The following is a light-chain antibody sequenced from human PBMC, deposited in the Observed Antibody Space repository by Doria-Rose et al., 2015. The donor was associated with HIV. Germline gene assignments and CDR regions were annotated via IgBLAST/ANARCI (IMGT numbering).Light chain of an antibody. Sequence: DIQLTQSPSSLSASVGDRVTITCRASQSTGSFLNWYQQKPGKAPKLLIYAASSLQNGAPSRFSGSGSGTDFTFTISSLQPEDFATYFCQQSYSTPLTFGGGTKVEIK. J-gene: IGKJ4*01. CDR3: QQSYSTPLT. CDR2: AAS. V-gene: IGKV1-39*01. CDR1: QSTGSF.